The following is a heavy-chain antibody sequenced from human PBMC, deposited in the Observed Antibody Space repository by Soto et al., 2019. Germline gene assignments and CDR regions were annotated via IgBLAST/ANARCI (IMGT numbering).Heavy chain of an antibody. CDR2: IWCDGSNK. Sequence: GGPLGGSCPSSLVPLSSYGIHCVRQAPGKGLEWVAGIWCDGSNKYYADSGKGRFTISRDNSKNTLYLQMNSLRAEDTAVYCCASDRVSFPMDVWGQGTTVTVSS. CDR3: ASDRVSFPMDV. J-gene: IGHJ6*02. CDR1: LVPLSSYG. V-gene: IGHV3-33*01. D-gene: IGHD3-10*01.